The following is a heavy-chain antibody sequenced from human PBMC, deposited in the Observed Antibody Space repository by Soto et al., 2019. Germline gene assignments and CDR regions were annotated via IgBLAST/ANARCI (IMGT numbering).Heavy chain of an antibody. J-gene: IGHJ3*02. CDR2: INHSGST. D-gene: IGHD6-25*01. CDR1: GGSFSGYY. Sequence: PSETLSLTCAVYGGSFSGYYWSWIRQPPGKGLEWIGEINHSGSTNYNPSLKSRVTISVDTSKNQFSLKLSSVTAADTAVYYCARASIAAHDAFDIWGQGTIVTVS. V-gene: IGHV4-34*01. CDR3: ARASIAAHDAFDI.